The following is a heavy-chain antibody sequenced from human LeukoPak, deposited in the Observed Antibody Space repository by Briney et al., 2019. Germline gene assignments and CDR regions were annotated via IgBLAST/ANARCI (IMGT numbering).Heavy chain of an antibody. V-gene: IGHV1-69*13. Sequence: SVKVSCKASGGTFSSYAISWVRQAPGQGREWMGGIIPIFGTANYAQKFQGRVTITADESTSTAYMELSSLRSEDTAVYYCARDRRGYCSGGSCQPYNWFDPWGQGTLVTVSS. CDR2: IIPIFGTA. CDR1: GGTFSSYA. CDR3: ARDRRGYCSGGSCQPYNWFDP. J-gene: IGHJ5*02. D-gene: IGHD2-15*01.